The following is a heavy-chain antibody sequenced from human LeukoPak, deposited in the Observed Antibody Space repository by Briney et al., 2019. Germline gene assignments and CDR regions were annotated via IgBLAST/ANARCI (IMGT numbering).Heavy chain of an antibody. J-gene: IGHJ4*02. V-gene: IGHV3-30*03. Sequence: GGSLRLSCAASGFSFNTYALHWVRQAPGKGLEWVALVSYDGGAKYYADSVKGRFTISRDNSKNAVDLQMYSLRAEDSAVYYCARSLGSGWIHLVEYWGQGTLVTVS. D-gene: IGHD6-19*01. CDR3: ARSLGSGWIHLVEY. CDR2: VSYDGGAK. CDR1: GFSFNTYA.